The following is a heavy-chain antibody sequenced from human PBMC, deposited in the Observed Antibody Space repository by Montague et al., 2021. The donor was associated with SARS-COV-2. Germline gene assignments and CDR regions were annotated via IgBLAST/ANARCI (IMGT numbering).Heavy chain of an antibody. J-gene: IGHJ5*02. Sequence: SETLSLTCAVYGGSFSGYYWSWIRQPPGKGLEWIGEINHSGSTNYNPSPKSRVTISGDTSKNQFSLKLSSVTAADKAVYYCASLTLGYCSSTSCYSDWFDPWGQGTLVTVSS. CDR2: INHSGST. CDR3: ASLTLGYCSSTSCYSDWFDP. D-gene: IGHD2-2*02. CDR1: GGSFSGYY. V-gene: IGHV4-34*01.